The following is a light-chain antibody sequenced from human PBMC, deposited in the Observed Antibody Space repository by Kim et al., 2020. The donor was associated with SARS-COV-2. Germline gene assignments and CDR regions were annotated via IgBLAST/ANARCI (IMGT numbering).Light chain of an antibody. CDR1: SSNIGGNI. J-gene: IGLJ3*02. V-gene: IGLV1-44*01. CDR3: AAWDDSLNGVV. Sequence: QSVLTQPPSASGTPGQRVTISCSGSSSNIGGNILNWYQQLPGTAPKLLIHSDSQRPSGVPDRFSGSKSGTSASLAISGLQSGDEADYYCAAWDDSLNGVVFGGGTKLTVL. CDR2: SDS.